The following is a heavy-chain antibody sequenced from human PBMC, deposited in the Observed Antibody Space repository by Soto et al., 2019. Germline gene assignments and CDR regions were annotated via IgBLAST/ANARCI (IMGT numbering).Heavy chain of an antibody. CDR2: IYYSGSN. D-gene: IGHD1-26*01. CDR1: GGSISSSSYY. CDR3: AINSGSPTW. Sequence: QLQLQESGPGLVKPSETLSLTCTVSGGSISSSSYYWGLIRQPPGKVLEWIWRIYYSGSNYYNPSLKSRVTISVDTSKNQFSLKLRSVTAADTAVYYCAINSGSPTWRGQGTLVNVSS. J-gene: IGHJ4*02. V-gene: IGHV4-39*01.